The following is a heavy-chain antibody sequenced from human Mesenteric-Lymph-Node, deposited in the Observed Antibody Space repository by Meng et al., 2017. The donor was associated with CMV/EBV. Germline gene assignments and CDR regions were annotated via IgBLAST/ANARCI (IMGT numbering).Heavy chain of an antibody. CDR2: ISWNSGSI. J-gene: IGHJ4*02. Sequence: GGSLRLSCAASGFTFSSYSMNWVRQAPGKGLEWVSGISWNSGSIGYADSVKGRFTISRDNAKNSLYLQMNSLRAEDTALYYCAKDLSSSWYGRFDYWGQGTLVTVSS. D-gene: IGHD6-13*01. V-gene: IGHV3-9*01. CDR1: GFTFSSYS. CDR3: AKDLSSSWYGRFDY.